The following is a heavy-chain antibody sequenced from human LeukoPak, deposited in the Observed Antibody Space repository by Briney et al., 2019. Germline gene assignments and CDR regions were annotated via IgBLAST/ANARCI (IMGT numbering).Heavy chain of an antibody. D-gene: IGHD3-16*01. CDR1: GFTSSSYS. V-gene: IGHV3-21*01. CDR2: ISSSSSDI. Sequence: GGSLRLSCAACGFTSSSYSMNWVRQAPGKGLEWVSSISSSSSDIYYADSVKGRFTISRDNAKNSLYLQMNSLRAEDTAVYYCARDKLGGDYFDYWGQGTLVTVSS. CDR3: ARDKLGGDYFDY. J-gene: IGHJ4*02.